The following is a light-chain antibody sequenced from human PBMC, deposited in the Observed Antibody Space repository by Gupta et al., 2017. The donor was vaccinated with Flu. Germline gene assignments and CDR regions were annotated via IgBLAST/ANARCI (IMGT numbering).Light chain of an antibody. Sequence: DVTMTQSPDPLVVSLGGRATIKYKSSQSVLDTSNNKNSLAWYQQKPGQPPKLLIYWASTRESGVPDRLSGSGSGTDFTLTISSLQAEDVAIYYCHQDYDNGRTFGPGTRVEIK. V-gene: IGKV4-1*01. CDR1: QSVLDTSNNKNS. CDR3: HQDYDNGRT. CDR2: WAS. J-gene: IGKJ1*01.